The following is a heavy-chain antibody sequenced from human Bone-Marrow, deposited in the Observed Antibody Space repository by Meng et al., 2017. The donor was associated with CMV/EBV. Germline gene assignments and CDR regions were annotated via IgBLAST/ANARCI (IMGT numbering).Heavy chain of an antibody. CDR3: ARDLGYCSSTSCYMGIDY. Sequence: ASVKVSCKASGYTFTSYYMHWVRQAPGQGLEWMGIINPSGGSTSYAQKFQGRVTMTRDTSTSTAYMELSSLRSEDTAVYYCARDLGYCSSTSCYMGIDYWGQGTLVTVSS. J-gene: IGHJ4*02. CDR2: INPSGGST. CDR1: GYTFTSYY. D-gene: IGHD2-2*02. V-gene: IGHV1-46*01.